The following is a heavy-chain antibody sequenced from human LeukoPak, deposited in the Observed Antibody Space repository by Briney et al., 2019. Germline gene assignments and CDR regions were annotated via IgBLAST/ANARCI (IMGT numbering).Heavy chain of an antibody. CDR1: GGTFSSYA. D-gene: IGHD1-26*01. V-gene: IGHV1-69*13. CDR2: IFPIFATA. J-gene: IGHJ4*02. Sequence: SVKVSCKASGGTFSSYAVSWVRQAPGQGLEWTGRIFPIFATANYAQKFQGRVTITADESTSTAYMELSSLRSEDTAVYYCARESGSYEAYCEYWGQGTLVTVSS. CDR3: ARESGSYEAYCEY.